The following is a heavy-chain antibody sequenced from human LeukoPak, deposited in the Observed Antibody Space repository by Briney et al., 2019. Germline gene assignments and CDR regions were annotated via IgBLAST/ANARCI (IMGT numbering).Heavy chain of an antibody. CDR2: MNPNSGNT. D-gene: IGHD4-17*01. CDR3: ARAAYDYGDYGVDY. Sequence: ASVKVSCKASGYTFTSYDINWVRQATGQGLEWMGWMNPNSGNTGYAQKFQGRVTMTRNTSISTAYMELSSLRSEDTAVYYCARAAYDYGDYGVDYWGQGTLVTDSS. J-gene: IGHJ4*02. V-gene: IGHV1-8*01. CDR1: GYTFTSYD.